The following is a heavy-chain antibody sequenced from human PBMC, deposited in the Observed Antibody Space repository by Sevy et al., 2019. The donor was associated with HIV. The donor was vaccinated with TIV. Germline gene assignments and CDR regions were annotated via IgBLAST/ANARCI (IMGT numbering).Heavy chain of an antibody. Sequence: ASVKVSCKASGYSFTGFYIHWMRQAPGQGLEWMGWNNHNNGDAKYAQKYQGRVTMTRDTSATTTYMELTSLRSDDTAMYYCVRGYFGSGSYRLLYWGQGAPVTVSS. CDR3: VRGYFGSGSYRLLY. CDR1: GYSFTGFY. J-gene: IGHJ4*02. V-gene: IGHV1-2*02. CDR2: NNHNNGDA. D-gene: IGHD3-10*01.